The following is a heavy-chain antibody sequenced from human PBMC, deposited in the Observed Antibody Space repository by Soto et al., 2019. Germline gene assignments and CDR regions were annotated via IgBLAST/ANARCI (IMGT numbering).Heavy chain of an antibody. CDR3: ARAPYSSSSFFFDY. V-gene: IGHV1-46*01. D-gene: IGHD6-6*01. CDR1: AYSFTAYF. CDR2: VHPSGGNT. Sequence: GXSVNVSFKATAYSFTAYFMHWVRQAPVQGLEWMGIVHPSGGNTNYAQKFQGRVTMTWDTSTTTVYMELSSLRSDDTDVYYCARAPYSSSSFFFDYWGQGTQVTVYS. J-gene: IGHJ4*02.